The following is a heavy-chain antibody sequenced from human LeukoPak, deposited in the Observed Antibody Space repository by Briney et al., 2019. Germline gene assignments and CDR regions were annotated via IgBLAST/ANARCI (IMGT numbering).Heavy chain of an antibody. CDR2: IESKSDGGTT. J-gene: IGHJ4*02. Sequence: GGSLRLSCEVSGFTVSNARMNWGRHGPGKGRERMGRIESKSDGGTTDYAAPVKGRFTISREHSETTVILHMASLKTEDTAVYYCATGPGTTVFGEVIDYWGQGIQVTVSS. CDR1: GFTVSNAR. CDR3: ATGPGTTVFGEVIDY. D-gene: IGHD3-3*01. V-gene: IGHV3-15*04.